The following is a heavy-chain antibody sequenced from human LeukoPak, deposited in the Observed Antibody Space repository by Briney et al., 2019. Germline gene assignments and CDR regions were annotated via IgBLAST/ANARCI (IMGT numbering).Heavy chain of an antibody. CDR3: ASRHHGSGNFDY. J-gene: IGHJ4*02. D-gene: IGHD3-10*01. CDR2: IYPDDSDT. Sequence: GESLKISCRVSGYAFASYWIGWVRQVPGKGLEWMGIIYPDDSDTKYSPSFQGQVAFSADKSVNTAYLQWSSLKASDSAMYYCASRHHGSGNFDYWGQGTLVTVSS. V-gene: IGHV5-51*01. CDR1: GYAFASYW.